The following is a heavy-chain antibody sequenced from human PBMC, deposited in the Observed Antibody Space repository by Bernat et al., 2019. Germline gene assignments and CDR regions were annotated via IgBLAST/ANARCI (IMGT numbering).Heavy chain of an antibody. CDR2: SRNKANSYTT. V-gene: IGHV3-72*01. D-gene: IGHD2-21*01. J-gene: IGHJ6*02. CDR1: GLILSDQY. Sequence: EVQLVVSGGGLVQPGGSLRLSCVVSGLILSDQYMDWVRQAPGKGLEWVVHSRNKANSYTTEYAASVPGRFTISRDDSKKSLYLQMNNLKTEYTAVNYCARVRPNVRGDLDVWGQGTTVIVSS. CDR3: ARVRPNVRGDLDV.